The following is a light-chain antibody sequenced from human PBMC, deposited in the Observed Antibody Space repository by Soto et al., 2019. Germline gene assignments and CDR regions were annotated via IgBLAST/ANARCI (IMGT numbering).Light chain of an antibody. CDR2: GAS. V-gene: IGKV3-15*01. J-gene: IGKJ1*01. Sequence: EILMTQSPATLSVSPGERATLSCRAIQSVSSNLAWYQQKPGQAPRLLIYGASTRATGIPARFSGSGSGTDFTLTISSLQPEDVATYYCQKYNSAPQTFGQGTKVDIK. CDR3: QKYNSAPQT. CDR1: QSVSSN.